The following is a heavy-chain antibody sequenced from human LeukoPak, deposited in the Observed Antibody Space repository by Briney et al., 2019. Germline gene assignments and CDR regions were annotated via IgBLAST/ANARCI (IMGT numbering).Heavy chain of an antibody. Sequence: GGSLRLSCAASGFTFSSYSMNWVRQAPGKGLEWVSSISSSSSYIYYADSVKGRFTISRDNAKNSLYLQMNSLRAEDAAVYYCARERIGYCSSTSCSYFDYWGQGTLVTVSP. J-gene: IGHJ4*02. CDR2: ISSSSSYI. V-gene: IGHV3-21*01. D-gene: IGHD2-2*01. CDR1: GFTFSSYS. CDR3: ARERIGYCSSTSCSYFDY.